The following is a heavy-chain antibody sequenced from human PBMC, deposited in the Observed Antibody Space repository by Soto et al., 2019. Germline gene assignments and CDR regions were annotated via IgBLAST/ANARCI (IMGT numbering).Heavy chain of an antibody. CDR1: GFTVSGNY. CDR2: MYSGDNS. D-gene: IGHD2-21*01. V-gene: IGHV3-53*01. Sequence: GSLRLSCAASGFTVSGNYMSWVRQAPGKGVEWVSTMYSGDNSYYADSVRGRFTISRDNSKNTLFLQMNSLRVEDTAVYYCASGLMVLAANPDAFDIWGQGTMVTVSS. J-gene: IGHJ3*02. CDR3: ASGLMVLAANPDAFDI.